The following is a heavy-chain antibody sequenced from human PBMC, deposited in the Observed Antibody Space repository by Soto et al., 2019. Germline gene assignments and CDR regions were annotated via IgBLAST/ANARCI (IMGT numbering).Heavy chain of an antibody. Sequence: EVQLVESGGGLVQPGGSLRLSCAASGFSLSSYWMSWVRQAPGKGLEWVANINPDGSERYYVDSVKGRFTISRDNPDNSLYLQMSSLRGEDMAVYYCLVSSTGRGGFHVWGPGTMVTVSS. V-gene: IGHV3-7*01. D-gene: IGHD1-1*01. CDR2: INPDGSER. CDR1: GFSLSSYW. CDR3: LVSSTGRGGFHV. J-gene: IGHJ3*01.